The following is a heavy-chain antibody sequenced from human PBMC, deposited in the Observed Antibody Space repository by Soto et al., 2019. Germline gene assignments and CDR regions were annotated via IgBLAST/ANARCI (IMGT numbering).Heavy chain of an antibody. CDR1: GYTLTSYG. Sequence: QVHLVQSGAEVKRPGASVTISCKASGYTLTSYGVHWVRQAPGERLEWMGWINGGNGDTIIPQKFQDRVTITRATSANTAYMELSSLKSEDTAVYYCARGRSVFRAGDTSVNYFDYWGQGTLVTVSS. CDR2: INGGNGDT. V-gene: IGHV1-3*01. CDR3: ARGRSVFRAGDTSVNYFDY. J-gene: IGHJ4*02. D-gene: IGHD1-26*01.